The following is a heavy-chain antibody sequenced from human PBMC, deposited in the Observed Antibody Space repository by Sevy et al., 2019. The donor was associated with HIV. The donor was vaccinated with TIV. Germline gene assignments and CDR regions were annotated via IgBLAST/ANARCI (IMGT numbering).Heavy chain of an antibody. CDR2: ISSSGTNI. CDR3: ARVDANYDKGFDP. D-gene: IGHD3-22*01. J-gene: IGHJ5*02. V-gene: IGHV3-48*03. CDR1: GFTFSSYE. Sequence: GGSLRLSCEASGFTFSSYEMNWVRQAPGKGQEWVSYISSSGTNIKYADSVKGRFTTSRDNAKNSLYMQMNSLRAEDTAVYYCARVDANYDKGFDPWGQGTLVTVSS.